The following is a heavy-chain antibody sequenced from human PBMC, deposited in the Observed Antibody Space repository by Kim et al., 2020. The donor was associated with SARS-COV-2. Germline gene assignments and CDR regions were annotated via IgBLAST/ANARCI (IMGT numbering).Heavy chain of an antibody. Sequence: ADYVKGRLTISRDNARNTLYLQLNSMRGEDTAVYYCAIVASKLRFLNFEYWGQGTLVTVSP. V-gene: IGHV3-23*01. D-gene: IGHD3-3*01. J-gene: IGHJ4*02. CDR3: AIVASKLRFLNFEY.